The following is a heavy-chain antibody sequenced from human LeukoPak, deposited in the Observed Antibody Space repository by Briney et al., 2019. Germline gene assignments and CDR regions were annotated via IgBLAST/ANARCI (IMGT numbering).Heavy chain of an antibody. D-gene: IGHD3-3*01. CDR2: ISGGGAST. Sequence: GGSLRLSCAASGFTFAIHAMTWVRQAPGKGLEWVSGISGGGASTHYAESVKGQFTISRDNSQNTLFLQMNSLRAEDTAVYYCAGRFLEWLGFDPWGQGTLVTVSS. CDR3: AGRFLEWLGFDP. V-gene: IGHV3-23*01. CDR1: GFTFAIHA. J-gene: IGHJ5*02.